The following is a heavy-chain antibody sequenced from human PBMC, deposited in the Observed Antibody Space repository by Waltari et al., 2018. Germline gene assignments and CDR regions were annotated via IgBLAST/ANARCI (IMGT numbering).Heavy chain of an antibody. D-gene: IGHD3-3*01. CDR2: IIPKCHKS. Sequence: QVQLVQSGAEVKKPGSSVKVSCKASGGTFRSHAISWVRQAPGQGLEWMGGIIPKCHKSEYEQKFQGRVTITADESTSTAYMEMSSLRSDDTAVYYCARDSREGFWSGYYFGYWGQGTLVTVSS. V-gene: IGHV1-69*01. CDR3: ARDSREGFWSGYYFGY. J-gene: IGHJ4*02. CDR1: GGTFRSHA.